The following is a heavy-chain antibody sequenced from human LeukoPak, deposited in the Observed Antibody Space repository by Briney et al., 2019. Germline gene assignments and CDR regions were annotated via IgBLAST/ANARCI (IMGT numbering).Heavy chain of an antibody. CDR1: GFTFRSHA. D-gene: IGHD2-21*01. CDR2: IYENGGTT. J-gene: IGHJ4*02. CDR3: AKDFRIGYSAHFDY. V-gene: IGHV3-23*01. Sequence: GGSLRLSCVGPGFTFRSHAMSWVRQAPEKGLEFVSGIYENGGTTYYADSVKGRFSISRDNSKNTLYLQMDSLRGEDTAVYYCAKDFRIGYSAHFDYWGQGALVTVSS.